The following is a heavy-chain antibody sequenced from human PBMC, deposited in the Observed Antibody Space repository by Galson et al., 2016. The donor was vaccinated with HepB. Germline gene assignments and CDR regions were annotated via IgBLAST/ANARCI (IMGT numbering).Heavy chain of an antibody. D-gene: IGHD2-8*01. J-gene: IGHJ4*02. Sequence: SLRLSCAASGLTVSSTYMTWVRQAPGKGLEWVSVIYPGDRIYYSDYVARRFPVSRDSSKNTLYLQMKSLRNDDAAVYYCAAGDCSSGVCYNHPDYWGQGTLVTVSS. CDR1: GLTVSSTY. V-gene: IGHV3-53*01. CDR2: IYPGDRI. CDR3: AAGDCSSGVCYNHPDY.